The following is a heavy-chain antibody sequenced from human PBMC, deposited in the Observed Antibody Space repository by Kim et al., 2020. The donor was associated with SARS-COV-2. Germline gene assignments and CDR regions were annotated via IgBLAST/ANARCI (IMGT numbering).Heavy chain of an antibody. Sequence: GGSLRLSCAASGFTFSSYGMHWVRQAPGKGLEWVAVISYDGSNKYYADSVKGRFTISRDNSKNTLYLQMNSLRAEDTAVYYCAKDSADYDFWSGYYFHG. V-gene: IGHV3-30*18. CDR3: AKDSADYDFWSGYYFHG. CDR1: GFTFSSYG. J-gene: IGHJ6*01. CDR2: ISYDGSNK. D-gene: IGHD3-3*01.